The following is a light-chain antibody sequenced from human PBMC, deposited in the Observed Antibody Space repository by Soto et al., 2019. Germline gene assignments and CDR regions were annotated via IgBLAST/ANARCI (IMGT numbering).Light chain of an antibody. CDR1: SSNIGAGYD. J-gene: IGLJ1*01. CDR2: TNN. CDR3: QSYDSRLSAYV. Sequence: QSVLTQPPSVSGAPGQRVTISCTGSSSNIGAGYDVHWYLQLPGTAPKLLVYTNNNRPSGVPDRFSGSKSGTSASLAISGLRAEDEADYYCQSYDSRLSAYVFGTATKVTVL. V-gene: IGLV1-40*01.